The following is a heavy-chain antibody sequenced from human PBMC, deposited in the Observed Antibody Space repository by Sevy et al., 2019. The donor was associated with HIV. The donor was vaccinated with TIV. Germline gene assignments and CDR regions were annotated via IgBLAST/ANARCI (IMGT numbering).Heavy chain of an antibody. D-gene: IGHD3-22*01. J-gene: IGHJ3*02. Sequence: GGSLRLSCAASGFTFSSYSMNWVRQAPGKGLEWVSYISSSSSTIYYADSVKGRFTISRDNAKNSLYLQMNSLRDEDTVVYYCARDTPYYNYYDSSGYYLDAFDIWGQGTMVTVSS. CDR3: ARDTPYYNYYDSSGYYLDAFDI. CDR2: ISSSSSTI. CDR1: GFTFSSYS. V-gene: IGHV3-48*02.